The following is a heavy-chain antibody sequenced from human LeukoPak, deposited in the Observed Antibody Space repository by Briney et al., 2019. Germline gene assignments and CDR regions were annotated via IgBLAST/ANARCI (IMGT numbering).Heavy chain of an antibody. Sequence: SETLSLTCTVSGGSISSYHWSWIRQPPGKGLEWIGYIYYSGSTNYNPSLKSRVTITVDTSKNQFSLRLSSVTAADTAVYCARVSGYDWESFYDYWGQGTLVTVSS. J-gene: IGHJ4*02. CDR3: ARVSGYDWESFYDY. CDR2: IYYSGST. CDR1: GGSISSYH. V-gene: IGHV4-59*01. D-gene: IGHD5-12*01.